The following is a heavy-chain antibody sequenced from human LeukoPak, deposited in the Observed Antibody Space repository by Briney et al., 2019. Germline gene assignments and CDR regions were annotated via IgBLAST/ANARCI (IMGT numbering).Heavy chain of an antibody. CDR2: IIPILGIA. D-gene: IGHD4-17*01. Sequence: SVKVSCKASGGTFSSYAISWVRQAPGQGLEWMGRIIPILGIANYAQKFQGRVTITADKSTSTAYMELSSLRSEDTAVYYCAREDYGDYGGVYGMDVWGQGTTVTVSS. J-gene: IGHJ6*02. CDR3: AREDYGDYGGVYGMDV. CDR1: GGTFSSYA. V-gene: IGHV1-69*04.